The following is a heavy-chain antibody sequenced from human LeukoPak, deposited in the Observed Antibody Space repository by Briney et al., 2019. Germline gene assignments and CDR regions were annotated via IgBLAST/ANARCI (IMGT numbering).Heavy chain of an antibody. Sequence: SETLSLTCTVSGDSVSSRTYYWSWIRQPPGKGLEWIGYIYSSGSTNYNPSLKSRVTISVDTSKNQFSLKLTSVTAADTAVYYCASAPNVRYYDYWGQGTLVTVSS. V-gene: IGHV4-61*01. CDR2: IYSSGST. J-gene: IGHJ4*02. CDR3: ASAPNVRYYDY. CDR1: GDSVSSRTYY.